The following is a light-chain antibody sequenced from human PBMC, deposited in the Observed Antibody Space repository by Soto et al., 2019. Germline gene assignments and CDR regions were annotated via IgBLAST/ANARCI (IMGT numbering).Light chain of an antibody. Sequence: EIVMTQSPGTLSVSPGESATLSCRAGQQISTTLAWYQQRPGQAPRLLMSAVSTRPTGVPARFSGSGSGTEFTLTISSLQSEDFAMYYGKQYFPWPPRITFGQGTRLEI. J-gene: IGKJ5*01. V-gene: IGKV3-15*01. CDR1: QQISTT. CDR3: KQYFPWPPRIT. CDR2: AVS.